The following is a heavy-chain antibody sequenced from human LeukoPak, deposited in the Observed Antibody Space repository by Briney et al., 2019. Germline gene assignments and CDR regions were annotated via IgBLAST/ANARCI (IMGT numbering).Heavy chain of an antibody. D-gene: IGHD2-15*01. V-gene: IGHV3-74*01. CDR2: ISSDGSSI. J-gene: IGHJ4*02. CDR1: GFTFNRHW. CDR3: ARGYSTMPGDY. Sequence: GGSLRLSCAASGFTFNRHWMYWVRQAPGKGLVWVSRISSDGSSINYADSVKGRFNISRDNAKDTLYLQMNSLRSEDTAVYYCARGYSTMPGDYWGQGTLVTVSS.